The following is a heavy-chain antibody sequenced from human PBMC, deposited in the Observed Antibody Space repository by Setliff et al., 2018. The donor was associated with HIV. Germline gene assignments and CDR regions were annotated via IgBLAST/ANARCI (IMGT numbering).Heavy chain of an antibody. CDR1: SDSIRFYY. J-gene: IGHJ4*02. D-gene: IGHD5-18*01. V-gene: IGHV4-59*01. Sequence: SGNLSLPCTVSSDSIRFYYWTWIRQPPGKGLEWIGNVYYTGSTNYNPSLKSRITISIDTSKSQFSLKLTSVAAADTAVYYCARDSGGYNYGFAVGSFDYWGQGALVTVPQ. CDR3: ARDSGGYNYGFAVGSFDY. CDR2: VYYTGST.